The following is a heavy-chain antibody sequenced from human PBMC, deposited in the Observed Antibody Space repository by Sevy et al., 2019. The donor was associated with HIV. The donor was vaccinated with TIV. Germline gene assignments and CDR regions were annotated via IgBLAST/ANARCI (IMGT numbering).Heavy chain of an antibody. J-gene: IGHJ4*02. CDR3: ARDSVTDGIRPYGIVGATPRY. D-gene: IGHD1-26*01. Sequence: GGSLRLSCAASGFTVSSNYMNWVRQAPGKGLEWVSYISSSGSTMYYADSVKGRFTISRDNAKNSLYLQMNSLRDEDTAVYYCARDSVTDGIRPYGIVGATPRYWGQGTLVTVSS. CDR1: GFTVSSNY. V-gene: IGHV3-48*02. CDR2: ISSSGSTM.